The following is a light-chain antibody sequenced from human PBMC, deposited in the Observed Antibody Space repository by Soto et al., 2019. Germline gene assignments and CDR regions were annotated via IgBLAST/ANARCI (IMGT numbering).Light chain of an antibody. V-gene: IGLV1-51*01. CDR3: SSFETSNTRYV. CDR1: SSNIGGNS. J-gene: IGLJ1*01. CDR2: DDN. Sequence: QSVLTQPPSVSGAPGQGVTISCTGSSSNIGGNSVSWYQQLPGTAPKLLIYDDNKRPSGIPDRFSGSKSGNTASLIISGLQAEDEADYFCSSFETSNTRYVFGTGTKVTVL.